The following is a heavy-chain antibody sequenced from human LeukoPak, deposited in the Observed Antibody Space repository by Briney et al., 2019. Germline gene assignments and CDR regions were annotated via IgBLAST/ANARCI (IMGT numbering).Heavy chain of an antibody. V-gene: IGHV1-69*02. CDR2: IIPILGIA. CDR3: ARAVGATMPHFDY. D-gene: IGHD1-26*01. CDR1: GGTFSSYT. Sequence: SVKVSCKASGGTFSSYTCSWVRQAPGQGLAWMGRIIPILGIANYAQKFQGRVTITADKSTSTAYMELSSLRSEDTAVYYCARAVGATMPHFDYWGQGTLVTVSS. J-gene: IGHJ4*02.